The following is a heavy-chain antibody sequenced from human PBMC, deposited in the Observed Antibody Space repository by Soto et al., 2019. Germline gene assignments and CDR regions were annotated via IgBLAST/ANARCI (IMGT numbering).Heavy chain of an antibody. Sequence: TSETLSLTCAVSGVSIISGNCWTLLRETPQRGLEYIGEIFHDGTANYYPSFERRVAISVDTSKNQFSLKLTSVTAADTAIYFCARLVYDTRLNYMYFDFWGQGALVTVSS. D-gene: IGHD2-8*01. CDR2: IFHDGTA. CDR1: GVSIISGNC. V-gene: IGHV4-4*02. J-gene: IGHJ4*02. CDR3: ARLVYDTRLNYMYFDF.